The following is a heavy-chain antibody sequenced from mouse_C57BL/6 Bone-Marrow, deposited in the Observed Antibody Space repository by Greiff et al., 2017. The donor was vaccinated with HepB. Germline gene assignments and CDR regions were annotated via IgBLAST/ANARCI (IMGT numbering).Heavy chain of an antibody. J-gene: IGHJ2*01. V-gene: IGHV5-12*01. CDR1: GFTFSDYY. D-gene: IGHD2-4*01. CDR2: ISNGGGST. CDR3: ARRSYYDYGGYYFDY. Sequence: EVQLVESGGGLVQPGGSLKLSCAASGFTFSDYYMYWVRQTPEKRLEWVAYISNGGGSTYYPDTVKGRFTISRDNATNTLYLQMSRLKSEDTAMYYCARRSYYDYGGYYFDYWGQGTTLTVSS.